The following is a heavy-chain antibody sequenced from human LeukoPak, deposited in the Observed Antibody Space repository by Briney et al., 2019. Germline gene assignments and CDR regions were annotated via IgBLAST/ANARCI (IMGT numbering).Heavy chain of an antibody. V-gene: IGHV3-30*04. Sequence: GSLRLSCAASGFTFSSYAMHWVRQAPGKGLEWVAVISYDGSNKYYADSVKGRFTISRDNSKNTLYLQMNSLRAGDTAVYYCVKDRRPGVSSPFDYWGQGTLVTVSS. D-gene: IGHD3-16*01. J-gene: IGHJ4*02. CDR3: VKDRRPGVSSPFDY. CDR2: ISYDGSNK. CDR1: GFTFSSYA.